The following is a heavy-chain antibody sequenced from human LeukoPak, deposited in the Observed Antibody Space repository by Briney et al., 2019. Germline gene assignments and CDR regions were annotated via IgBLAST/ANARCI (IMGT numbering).Heavy chain of an antibody. V-gene: IGHV3-23*01. CDR3: AKVIPSEQSYYYDRSGYLRY. Sequence: GGSLRLSCAASGFTFSAYVMSWVRQAPGKGPEWVSAIGGSGGSTFYADSVKGRFTISRDNSKNTLYLQMNSLRAEDTAVYYCAKVIPSEQSYYYDRSGYLRYWGQGTLVTVSS. D-gene: IGHD3-22*01. CDR2: IGGSGGST. J-gene: IGHJ4*02. CDR1: GFTFSAYV.